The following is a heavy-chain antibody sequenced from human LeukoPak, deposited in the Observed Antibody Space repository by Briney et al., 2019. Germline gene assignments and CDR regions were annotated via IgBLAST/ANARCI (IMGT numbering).Heavy chain of an antibody. V-gene: IGHV4-39*07. J-gene: IGHJ6*03. CDR2: IYYSGST. Sequence: SETLSLTCTVSGDSISSSRSYWGWIRQPPGKGLEWIGSIYYSGSTYYNPSLKSRVTISVDTSKNQFSLKLSSVTAADTAVYYCARGLRYQGYSGYDRYYYYMDVWGKGTTVTVSS. D-gene: IGHD5-12*01. CDR3: ARGLRYQGYSGYDRYYYYMDV. CDR1: GDSISSSRSY.